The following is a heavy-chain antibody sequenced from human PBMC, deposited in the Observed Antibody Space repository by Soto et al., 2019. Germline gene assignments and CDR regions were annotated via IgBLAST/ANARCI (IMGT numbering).Heavy chain of an antibody. CDR2: IKSRTDGGTS. CDR1: GLIFSKAW. CDR3: TTDSYSSAITVRFDY. D-gene: IGHD1-26*01. V-gene: IGHV3-15*07. Sequence: EVQLVESGGGLVEPGGSLRLSCAASGLIFSKAWINWVRQAPGKGLEWVGRIKSRTDGGTSDYGAPAKGRFAISRDDSRNIVYMQMNSLKIEDTGVYYCTTDSYSSAITVRFDYWGRGTLVTVSS. J-gene: IGHJ4*01.